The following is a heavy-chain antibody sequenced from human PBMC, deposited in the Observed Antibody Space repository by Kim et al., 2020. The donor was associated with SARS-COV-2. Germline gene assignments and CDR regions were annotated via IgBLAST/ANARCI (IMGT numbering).Heavy chain of an antibody. D-gene: IGHD3-22*01. CDR2: IYPGDSDT. J-gene: IGHJ6*02. V-gene: IGHV5-51*01. CDR3: VVRGYKPYYYYGMDV. Sequence: GESLKISCKGSGYSFTSYWIGWVRQMPGKGLEWMGIIYPGDSDTRYSPSFQGQVTISADKSISTAYLQWSSLKASDTAMYYCVVRGYKPYYYYGMDVWGQGTTVTVSS. CDR1: GYSFTSYW.